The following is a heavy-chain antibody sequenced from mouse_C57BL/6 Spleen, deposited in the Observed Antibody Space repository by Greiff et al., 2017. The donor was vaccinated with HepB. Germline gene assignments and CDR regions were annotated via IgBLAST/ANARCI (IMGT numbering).Heavy chain of an antibody. J-gene: IGHJ2*01. CDR2: ISYDGSN. Sequence: VQLQQSGPGLVKPSQSLSLTCSVTGYSITSGYYWNWIRQFPGNKLEWMGYISYDGSNNYNPSLKNRISITRDTSKNQFFLKLNSVTTEDTATYYCASETSVVAPLFDYWGQGTTLTVSS. V-gene: IGHV3-6*01. CDR3: ASETSVVAPLFDY. D-gene: IGHD1-1*01. CDR1: GYSITSGYY.